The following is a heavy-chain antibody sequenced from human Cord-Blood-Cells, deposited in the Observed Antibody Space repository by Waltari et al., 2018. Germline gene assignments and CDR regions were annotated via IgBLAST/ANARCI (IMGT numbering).Heavy chain of an antibody. D-gene: IGHD3-10*01. CDR3: ARGITMVRGVTGWFDP. CDR1: GGSISSYY. V-gene: IGHV4-4*07. J-gene: IGHJ5*02. Sequence: QVQLQESGPGLVKPSETLSLTCTVSGGSISSYYWSWIRQPAGKGLEWIGRIYTSGSTNYNPSLKSRVTIAVDTSKNQFSLKLSSVTAADTAVYYCARGITMVRGVTGWFDPWGQGTLVTVSS. CDR2: IYTSGST.